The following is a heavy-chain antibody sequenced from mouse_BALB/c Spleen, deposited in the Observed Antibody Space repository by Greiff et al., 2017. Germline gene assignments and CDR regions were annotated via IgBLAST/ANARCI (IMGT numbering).Heavy chain of an antibody. CDR3: AREWRYGTMDY. D-gene: IGHD2-14*01. CDR2: IWGDGST. Sequence: VQLVESGPGLVAPSQSLSITCTVSGFSLTGYGVNWVRQPPGKGLEWLGMIWGDGSTDYNSALKSRLSISKDNSKSQVFLKMNRLQTDDTARYYCAREWRYGTMDYWGQGTSVTVSS. CDR1: GFSLTGYG. V-gene: IGHV2-6-7*01. J-gene: IGHJ4*01.